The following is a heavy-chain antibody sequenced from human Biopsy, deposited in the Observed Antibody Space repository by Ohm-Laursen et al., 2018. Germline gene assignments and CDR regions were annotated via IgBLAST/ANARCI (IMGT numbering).Heavy chain of an antibody. Sequence: SLRLSCAASGFSVSSYDMNWVRQAPGKGLEWISYISATSSHIYDADSVRGRFTVARDIAKDSLYLQLNSLRVEYTAVYYCARDTSRRAREGGMDVWGQGTTVTVSS. J-gene: IGHJ6*02. CDR2: ISATSSHI. V-gene: IGHV3-21*01. CDR1: GFSVSSYD. D-gene: IGHD6-6*01. CDR3: ARDTSRRAREGGMDV.